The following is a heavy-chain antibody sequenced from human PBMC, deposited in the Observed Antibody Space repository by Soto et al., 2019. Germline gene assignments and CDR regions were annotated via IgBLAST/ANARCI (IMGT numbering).Heavy chain of an antibody. J-gene: IGHJ4*02. CDR2: IYYSGSS. CDR1: GGSISSYY. CDR3: ARYYCTSTTCYYFDY. Sequence: SETLSLTCTVSGGSISSYYWSWIRQPPGKGLEWIGYIYYSGSSNYNPSLKSRVTISVDTSKNQFSLKLNSVTAADTAVYYCARYYCTSTTCYYFDYWGLGTLVTVSS. V-gene: IGHV4-59*01. D-gene: IGHD2-2*01.